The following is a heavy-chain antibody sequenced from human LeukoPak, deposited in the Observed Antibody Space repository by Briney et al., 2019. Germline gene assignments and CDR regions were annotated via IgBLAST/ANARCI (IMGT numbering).Heavy chain of an antibody. J-gene: IGHJ4*02. CDR1: GGSISSYY. V-gene: IGHV4-59*08. Sequence: PSETLCLTCTVSGGSISSYYWSWIRQPPGKGLEWIGYIYYSGSTNYNPSLKSRVTILVDSSKNQFSLKLSSVTAADTAVYYCARCDSSGYLNYYFDYWGQGTLVTVSS. CDR2: IYYSGST. CDR3: ARCDSSGYLNYYFDY. D-gene: IGHD3-22*01.